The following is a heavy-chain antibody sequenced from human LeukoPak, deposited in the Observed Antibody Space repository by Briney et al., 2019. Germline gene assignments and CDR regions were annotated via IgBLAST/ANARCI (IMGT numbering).Heavy chain of an antibody. CDR3: AKDGGLDWTFDY. Sequence: GGSLRLSCAASGFTFSSYGMHWVRQAPGKGLEWVAFIRYDGSNKYYADSVKGRFTISRDNSKNTLYLQMNSLRAEDTAVYYCAKDGGLDWTFDYWGQGTLVTVSS. CDR1: GFTFSSYG. D-gene: IGHD1-1*01. J-gene: IGHJ4*02. V-gene: IGHV3-30*02. CDR2: IRYDGSNK.